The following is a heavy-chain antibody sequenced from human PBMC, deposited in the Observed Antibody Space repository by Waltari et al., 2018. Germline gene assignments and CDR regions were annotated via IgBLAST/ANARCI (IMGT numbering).Heavy chain of an antibody. V-gene: IGHV1-69*05. J-gene: IGHJ6*03. CDR1: GGTFSSYA. CDR3: ARPFFDILTGYVPNYYYYMDV. Sequence: QVQLVQSGAEVKKPGSSVKVSCKASGGTFSSYAISWVRQAPGQGLEWMGGIIPIFGTANYAQKFQGRVTITTDESTTTAYMELSSLRSEDTAVYYCARPFFDILTGYVPNYYYYMDVWGKGTTVTVSS. CDR2: IIPIFGTA. D-gene: IGHD3-9*01.